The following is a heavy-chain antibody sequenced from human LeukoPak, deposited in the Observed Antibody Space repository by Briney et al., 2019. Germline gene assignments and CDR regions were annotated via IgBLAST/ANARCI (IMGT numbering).Heavy chain of an antibody. CDR1: GSTFSSYE. V-gene: IGHV3-48*03. D-gene: IGHD2/OR15-2a*01. CDR2: ISSSGSTI. CDR3: ARDKEYPELDY. Sequence: PGGSLRLSCAASGSTFSSYEMNWVRQAPGKGLEWVSYISSSGSTIYYADSVKGRFTISRDNAKNSLYLQMNSLRAEDTAVYYCARDKEYPELDYWGQGTLVTVSS. J-gene: IGHJ4*02.